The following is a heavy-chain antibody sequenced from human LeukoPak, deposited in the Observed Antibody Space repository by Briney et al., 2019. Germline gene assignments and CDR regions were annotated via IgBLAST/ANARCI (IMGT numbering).Heavy chain of an antibody. CDR1: GGTFSSYA. Sequence: SVKVSCKASGGTFSSYAISWVRQAPRQGLEWMGGIIPIFGTANYAQKFQGRVTITADESTSTAYMELSSLRSEDTAVYYCARDRDDILTGSVWFDPWGQGTLVTVSS. D-gene: IGHD3-9*01. CDR2: IIPIFGTA. J-gene: IGHJ5*02. CDR3: ARDRDDILTGSVWFDP. V-gene: IGHV1-69*13.